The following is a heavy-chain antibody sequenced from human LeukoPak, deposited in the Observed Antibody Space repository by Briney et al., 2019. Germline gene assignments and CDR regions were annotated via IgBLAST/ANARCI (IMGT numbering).Heavy chain of an antibody. J-gene: IGHJ4*02. D-gene: IGHD4-23*01. CDR1: GFTLSNYV. CDR2: IWYDGSNK. CDR3: ARDGDYGGNYFDY. Sequence: GGSLRLSCVASGFTLSNYVMSWVRQAPGKGLEWVAVIWYDGSNKYYADSVKGRFTISRDNSKNTLYLQMNSLRAEDTAVYYCARDGDYGGNYFDYWGQGTLVTVSS. V-gene: IGHV3-33*01.